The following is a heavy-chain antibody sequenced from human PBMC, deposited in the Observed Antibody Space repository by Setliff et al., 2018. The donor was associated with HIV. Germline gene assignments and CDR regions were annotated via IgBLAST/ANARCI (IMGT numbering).Heavy chain of an antibody. CDR1: GGSFSGYY. J-gene: IGHJ4*02. CDR2: INHSGST. D-gene: IGHD1-1*01. V-gene: IGHV4-34*01. CDR3: ARAEGDAYNSLPYFDS. Sequence: SETLSLTCAVYGGSFSGYYWSWIRQPPGKGLEWIGEINHSGSTNYNPSLKSRVTISVDTSKNQLSLHLTSVTAADTAVYYCARAEGDAYNSLPYFDSWGPGALVTVSS.